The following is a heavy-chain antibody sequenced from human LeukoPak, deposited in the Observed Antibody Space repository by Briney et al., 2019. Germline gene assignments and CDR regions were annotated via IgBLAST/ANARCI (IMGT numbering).Heavy chain of an antibody. CDR1: GFTFSSYA. J-gene: IGHJ4*02. Sequence: PGGSLRLSCAASGFTFSSYAMSWVRQAPGKGLEWVSAISGSGGSTYYADSVKGRFTISRDNSKNALYVQMNSQRAEDTAVYYCAKGGGIRQWVVPPFDYWGQGTLVTVSS. D-gene: IGHD6-19*01. CDR2: ISGSGGST. CDR3: AKGGGIRQWVVPPFDY. V-gene: IGHV3-23*01.